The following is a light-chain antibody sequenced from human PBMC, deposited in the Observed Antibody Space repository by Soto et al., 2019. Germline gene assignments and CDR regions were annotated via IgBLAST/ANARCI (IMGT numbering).Light chain of an antibody. Sequence: EIVLTQSPATLSLSPGERATLSCRASQSVSSYLAWYQQKPGQAPRLLIYDASNRATGIPARFSGSGSGTDFTLTISGIEPEDFAVYYCEQRSNWLWTFGQGTKVEIK. CDR3: EQRSNWLWT. J-gene: IGKJ1*01. CDR1: QSVSSY. V-gene: IGKV3-11*01. CDR2: DAS.